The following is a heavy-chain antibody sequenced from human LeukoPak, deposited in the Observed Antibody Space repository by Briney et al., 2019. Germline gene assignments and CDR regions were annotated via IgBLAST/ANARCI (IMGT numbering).Heavy chain of an antibody. J-gene: IGHJ6*03. CDR1: GYTFTGYY. D-gene: IGHD3-10*01. CDR3: ARGPSGSFYYYYMAV. Sequence: GASVKVSCKASGYTFTGYYMHWVRQAPGQGLEWMGRINPNSGGTNYAQKFQGRVTMTRDTSISTAYMELGRLRSDDTAVYCCARGPSGSFYYYYMAVWGKGTTVTVSS. V-gene: IGHV1-2*06. CDR2: INPNSGGT.